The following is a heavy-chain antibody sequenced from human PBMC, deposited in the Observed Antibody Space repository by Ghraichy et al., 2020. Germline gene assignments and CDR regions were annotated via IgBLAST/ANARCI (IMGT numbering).Heavy chain of an antibody. V-gene: IGHV3-7*01. CDR2: IKRDGSEK. J-gene: IGHJ3*02. Sequence: GGSLRLSCAASGFTFSSYWMSWVRQAPGKGLEWVANIKRDGSEKYYVDSVKGRFTVSRDNAKNSLYLQMNSLRAEDTAVYYLARDQKSMGGLIWGQGTMVTVSS. CDR1: GFTFSSYW. D-gene: IGHD2/OR15-2a*01. CDR3: ARDQKSMGGLI.